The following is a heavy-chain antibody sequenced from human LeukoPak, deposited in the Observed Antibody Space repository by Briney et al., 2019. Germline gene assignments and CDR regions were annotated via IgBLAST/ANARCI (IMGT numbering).Heavy chain of an antibody. CDR2: INPNSGGT. CDR3: ARAQYSSSWYPFDY. D-gene: IGHD6-13*01. J-gene: IGHJ4*02. V-gene: IGHV1-2*02. CDR1: GYTFTGYY. Sequence: ASVKVSCKASGYTFTGYYMHWVRQAPGQGLERMGWINPNSGGTNYAQKFQGRVTMTRDTSISTAYMELSRLRSDDTAVYYCARAQYSSSWYPFDYWGQGTLVTVSS.